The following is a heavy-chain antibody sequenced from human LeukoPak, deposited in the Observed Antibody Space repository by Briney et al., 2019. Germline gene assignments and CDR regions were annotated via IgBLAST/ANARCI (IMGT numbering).Heavy chain of an antibody. CDR3: VKGMEDYDILTGVLDV. CDR1: GFTFSSSA. Sequence: GGSLRLSCAASGFTFSSSAMSWVRQVPGRGLEWVSGISSSGGSTNYADSVRGRFTISRDNSKNTLYLQMSSLRPEDTAVYYCVKGMEDYDILTGVLDVWGQGTTVTVSS. D-gene: IGHD3-9*01. CDR2: ISSSGGST. J-gene: IGHJ6*02. V-gene: IGHV3-23*01.